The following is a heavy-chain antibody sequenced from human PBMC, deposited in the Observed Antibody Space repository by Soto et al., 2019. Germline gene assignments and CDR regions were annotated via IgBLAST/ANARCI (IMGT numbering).Heavy chain of an antibody. CDR1: GDSISTVDYF. V-gene: IGHV4-30-4*01. CDR2: IYKSATT. CDR3: ARGRYCVGGRCFPSWFDS. D-gene: IGHD2-15*01. J-gene: IGHJ5*01. Sequence: PSETLSLTCSVSGDSISTVDYFWAWVRQPPGQALEYIGYIYKSATTYYNPSFESRVAISLDTSKSQFSLNVTSLTSAESVVYFRARGRYCVGGRCFPSWFDSWDRGTLIVASS.